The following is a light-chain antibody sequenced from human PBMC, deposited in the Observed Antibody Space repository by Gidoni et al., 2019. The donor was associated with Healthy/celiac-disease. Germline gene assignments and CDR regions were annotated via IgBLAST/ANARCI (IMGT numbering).Light chain of an antibody. J-gene: IGKJ4*01. V-gene: IGKV1-39*01. Sequence: DIQMTQSPSSLSASVGDRVTITCRASQSISSYLNWYQQKPGKAPKLLIYAASGLQSGVPSRFSGSGSGTDFTLTISSLQPEDFATYYCQQSYSTPDFGGGTKVEIK. CDR2: AAS. CDR1: QSISSY. CDR3: QQSYSTPD.